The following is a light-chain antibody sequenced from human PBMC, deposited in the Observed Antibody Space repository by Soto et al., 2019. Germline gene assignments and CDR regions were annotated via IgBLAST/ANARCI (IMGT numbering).Light chain of an antibody. Sequence: QSVLTQPTSVSLAPGQRVTISCTGSSSNIGAGYDVHWYQQRPGTAPKLLIFGNINRPSGVPDRFSGSKSGTSASLAITGLQAEDEGDYYCQSYGSTLSARYVFGTGTKVTVL. J-gene: IGLJ1*01. V-gene: IGLV1-40*01. CDR1: SSNIGAGYD. CDR3: QSYGSTLSARYV. CDR2: GNI.